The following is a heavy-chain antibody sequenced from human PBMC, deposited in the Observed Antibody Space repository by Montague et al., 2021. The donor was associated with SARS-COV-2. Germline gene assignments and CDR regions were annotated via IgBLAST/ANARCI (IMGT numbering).Heavy chain of an antibody. J-gene: IGHJ4*02. V-gene: IGHV4-59*02. D-gene: IGHD1-26*01. Sequence: SETLSLTCTVSGDSVSHDFWTWIRQPPGKGLEWIGYGYYSRSSSYNPSLRGRVSIAVDTSKNQFSLRLSTVTAADTAIYYCVRDPAPSGSGTFYDYWGQGTLVAVSS. CDR3: VRDPAPSGSGTFYDY. CDR1: GDSVSHDF. CDR2: GYYSRSS.